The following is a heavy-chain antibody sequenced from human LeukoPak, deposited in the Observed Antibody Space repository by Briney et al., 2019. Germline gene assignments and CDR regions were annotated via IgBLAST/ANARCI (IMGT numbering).Heavy chain of an antibody. J-gene: IGHJ5*02. D-gene: IGHD6-13*01. Sequence: GGSLRLSCAASGFTFSGYWMSWVRQAPGKGLEWVANINQDGSEKYYVDSVKGRFTISRDNAKNSLYLQMNSLRAEDTAVYYCASWQLADRANDPWGQGTLVTVSS. V-gene: IGHV3-7*01. CDR1: GFTFSGYW. CDR2: INQDGSEK. CDR3: ASWQLADRANDP.